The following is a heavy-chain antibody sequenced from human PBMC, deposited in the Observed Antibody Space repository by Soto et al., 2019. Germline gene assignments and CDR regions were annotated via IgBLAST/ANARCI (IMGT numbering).Heavy chain of an antibody. V-gene: IGHV4-61*01. CDR1: GGSVSSGSYY. Sequence: QVQLQESGPGLVKPSETLSLTCTVSGGSVSSGSYYWSWIRQPPGKGLEWIGYIYYSGSTNYNPSLKSRVTISGDTSKNQFSLKLSSVTAADTAVYYCARAGNGYAPGYWGQGTLVAVSS. CDR3: ARAGNGYAPGY. D-gene: IGHD5-12*01. CDR2: IYYSGST. J-gene: IGHJ4*02.